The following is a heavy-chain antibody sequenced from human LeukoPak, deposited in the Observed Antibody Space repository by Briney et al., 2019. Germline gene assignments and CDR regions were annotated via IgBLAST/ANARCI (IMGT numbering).Heavy chain of an antibody. J-gene: IGHJ4*02. Sequence: ASVKVSCKVSGDTLTELSMHWVRQAPGKGLEWMGGFDPEDGETIYAQKFQGRVTMTEDTSTDTAYMELSSLRSEDTAVYYCATDYRNSGSYLTFDYWGQGTLVTVSS. V-gene: IGHV1-24*01. CDR1: GDTLTELS. D-gene: IGHD1-26*01. CDR2: FDPEDGET. CDR3: ATDYRNSGSYLTFDY.